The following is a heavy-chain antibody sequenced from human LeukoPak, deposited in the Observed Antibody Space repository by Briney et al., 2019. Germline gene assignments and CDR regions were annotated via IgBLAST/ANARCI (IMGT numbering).Heavy chain of an antibody. J-gene: IGHJ4*02. CDR1: GGSISSYY. CDR2: IYYSGST. CDR3: ASGSFGDSSGSFDY. Sequence: SETLSLTCTVSGGSISSYYWSWIRQPPGKGLEWIGYIYYSGSTNYNPSLKSRVTISVDTSKNQLSLKLSSVTAADTAVYYCASGSFGDSSGSFDYWGQGTLVTVSS. V-gene: IGHV4-59*01. D-gene: IGHD3-22*01.